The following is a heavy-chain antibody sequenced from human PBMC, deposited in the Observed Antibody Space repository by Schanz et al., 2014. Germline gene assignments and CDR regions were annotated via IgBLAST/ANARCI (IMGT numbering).Heavy chain of an antibody. CDR3: ARGGSGSHYRLDY. Sequence: PGGSLRLSCAASGFTFSSYAMSWVRQAPGKGLEWVSYISGSSRTIYYADSMKGRFTVSRDNAENALYLQMNSLRAEDTGLYFCARGGSGSHYRLDYWGQGTLVTVSS. CDR1: GFTFSSYA. V-gene: IGHV3-48*01. J-gene: IGHJ4*02. D-gene: IGHD1-26*01. CDR2: ISGSSRTI.